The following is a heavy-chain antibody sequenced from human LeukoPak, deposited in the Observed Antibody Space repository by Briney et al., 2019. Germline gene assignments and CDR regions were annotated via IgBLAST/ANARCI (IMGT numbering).Heavy chain of an antibody. CDR3: VRGRHYDFWSGFLESIFYFDY. D-gene: IGHD3-3*01. CDR2: INQDGSEK. CDR1: GFTFSRYW. V-gene: IGHV3-7*01. Sequence: QPGGSLRLSCAASGFTFSRYWMTWVRQAPGKGLEWVANINQDGSEKYYVDSVKGRFTISRDNAKNSLYLQMNSLRAEDTALYYCVRGRHYDFWSGFLESIFYFDYWGQGTLVAVSS. J-gene: IGHJ4*02.